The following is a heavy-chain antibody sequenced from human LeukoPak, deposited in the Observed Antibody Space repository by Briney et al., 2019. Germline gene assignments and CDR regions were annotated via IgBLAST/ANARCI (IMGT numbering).Heavy chain of an antibody. CDR1: GYSFTSYW. CDR2: IYPGGSDT. V-gene: IGHV5-51*01. CDR3: ARRHEDDYVWGSYRYWGLTAPGPYFDY. D-gene: IGHD3-16*02. J-gene: IGHJ4*02. Sequence: GESLKISCKGSGYSFTSYWIGWVRQMPGKGLEWMGIIYPGGSDTRYSPSFQGQVTISADKSISTAYLQWSSLKASDTAMYYCARRHEDDYVWGSYRYWGLTAPGPYFDYWGQGTLVTVSS.